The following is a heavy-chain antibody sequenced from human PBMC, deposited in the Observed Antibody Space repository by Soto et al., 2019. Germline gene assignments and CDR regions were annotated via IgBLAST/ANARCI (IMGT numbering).Heavy chain of an antibody. CDR1: GFTFSGSG. V-gene: IGHV3-33*01. J-gene: IGHJ6*02. CDR2: ILFDGSNL. Sequence: HPGGSLRLSCPASGFTFSGSGMHWVRQAQVECLDYLSVILFDGSNLYYADSVKGRFTISRDNSKNTMYLQMNSLRAEVTAVYYCARDPVGADDLDGMDVWGQGTTVTVSS. D-gene: IGHD1-26*01. CDR3: ARDPVGADDLDGMDV.